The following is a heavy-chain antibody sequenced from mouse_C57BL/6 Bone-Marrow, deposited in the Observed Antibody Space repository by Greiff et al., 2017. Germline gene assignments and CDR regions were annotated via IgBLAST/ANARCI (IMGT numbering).Heavy chain of an antibody. CDR1: GYTFTSYG. Sequence: QVQLLQSGAELVRPGASVKLSCKASGYTFTSYGISWVKQRPGQGLEWIGEIYTSSGNTYYNEKFKGKATLTADKSSSTAYMELRSLTSEDSAVYSCAIDPATLIAWSDMDDWGQGTSVTVSS. J-gene: IGHJ4*01. V-gene: IGHV1-81*01. D-gene: IGHD1-1*01. CDR2: IYTSSGNT. CDR3: AIDPATLIAWSDMDD.